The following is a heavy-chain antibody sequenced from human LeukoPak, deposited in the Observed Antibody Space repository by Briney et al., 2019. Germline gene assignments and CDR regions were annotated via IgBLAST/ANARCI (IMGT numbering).Heavy chain of an antibody. CDR2: IYQRGNT. CDR1: GYSITSGYY. D-gene: IGHD3-22*01. V-gene: IGHV4-38-2*02. CDR3: ASRLVDRRPFDY. Sequence: PSETLSLTCSVSGYSITSGYYWGWIRQPPGKGLEWIGSIYQRGNTYYNPSLKSRVIVSFDTSKNHFSLNLSSVTAADTAVYYCASRLVDRRPFDYWGQGTLVTVSS. J-gene: IGHJ4*02.